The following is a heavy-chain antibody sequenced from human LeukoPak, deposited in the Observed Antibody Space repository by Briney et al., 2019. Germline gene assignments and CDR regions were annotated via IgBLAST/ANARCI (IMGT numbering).Heavy chain of an antibody. CDR3: ARGTIAAPGTDY. V-gene: IGHV3-7*01. J-gene: IGHJ4*02. CDR2: LKQDGSEK. D-gene: IGHD6-13*01. Sequence: GSLRLSCAASGFTFSGYWMHWVRQVPGKGLEWVANLKQDGSEKHFADSVKGRFTISRDNAENSLYLQMNSLRAEDTAMYYCARGTIAAPGTDYWGQGTLVTVSS. CDR1: GFTFSGYW.